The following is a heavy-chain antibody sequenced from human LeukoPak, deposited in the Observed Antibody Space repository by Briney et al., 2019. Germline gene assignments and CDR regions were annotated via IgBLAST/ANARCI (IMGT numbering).Heavy chain of an antibody. Sequence: SGGSLRLSCAASGFTFSSYEMNWVRQAPGKGLEWVSYISSSGSTIYYADSVKGRFTISRDNAKNSLYLQMNSLRAEDTAVCYCARVAAATRLDAFDIWGQGTMVTVSS. V-gene: IGHV3-48*03. CDR2: ISSSGSTI. J-gene: IGHJ3*02. D-gene: IGHD6-13*01. CDR1: GFTFSSYE. CDR3: ARVAAATRLDAFDI.